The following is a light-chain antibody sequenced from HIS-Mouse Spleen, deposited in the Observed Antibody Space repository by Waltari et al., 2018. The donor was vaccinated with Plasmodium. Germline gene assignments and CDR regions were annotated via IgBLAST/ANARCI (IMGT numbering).Light chain of an antibody. V-gene: IGLV2-23*03. CDR1: SSDVGSYTL. J-gene: IGLJ3*02. CDR3: CSYAGSSTFV. CDR2: EGS. Sequence: QSALTQPASVSGSPGQSITISCTGTSSDVGSYTLVSWYQQHPGKAPEPMSYEGSKRPSGVSTRFSGSKSGNTASLTISGLQAEDEADYYCCSYAGSSTFVFGGGTKLTVL.